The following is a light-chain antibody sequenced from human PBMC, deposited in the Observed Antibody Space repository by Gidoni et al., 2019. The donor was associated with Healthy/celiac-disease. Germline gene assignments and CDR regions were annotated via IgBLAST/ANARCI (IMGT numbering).Light chain of an antibody. CDR1: SSDVGGSNY. J-gene: IGLJ2*01. V-gene: IGLV2-14*01. CDR2: EVS. CDR3: SSDTSSSTPVV. Sequence: HSALTPPASVSWSPGQSITISCPGTSSDVGGSNYVSWYQQHPGKAPKLMIYEVSNRPSGVSKRVSGAKSGNTASLTISGLQAEDEADEYCSSDTSSSTPVVFGGGTKLTVL.